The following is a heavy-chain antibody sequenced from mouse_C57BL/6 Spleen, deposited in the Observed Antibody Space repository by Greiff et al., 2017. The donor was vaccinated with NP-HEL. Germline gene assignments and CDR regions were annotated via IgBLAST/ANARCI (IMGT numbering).Heavy chain of an antibody. J-gene: IGHJ2*01. CDR1: GYTFTDYE. CDR3: VANWDY. CDR2: IDPETGGT. D-gene: IGHD4-1*01. V-gene: IGHV1-15*01. Sequence: LVESGAELVRPGASVTLSCKASGYTFTDYEMHWVKQTPVHGLEWIGAIDPETGGTAYNQKFKGKAIRTADKSSSTAYMELRSLTSEDSAVYYCVANWDYWGQGTTLTVSS.